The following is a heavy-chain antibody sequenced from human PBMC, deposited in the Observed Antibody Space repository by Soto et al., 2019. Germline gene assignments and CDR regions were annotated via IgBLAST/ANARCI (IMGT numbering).Heavy chain of an antibody. Sequence: GASVKVSCKASGYTFTTHGISWVRQAPGQGLEWMGWISPYNGKTTYAQKVQGRVTMTTDTSTSTAYMELRGLRSDDTAVYYCARVDDYVWRSFRPWGQGTQVTVSS. CDR1: GYTFTTHG. D-gene: IGHD3-16*02. V-gene: IGHV1-18*04. CDR3: ARVDDYVWRSFRP. J-gene: IGHJ5*02. CDR2: ISPYNGKT.